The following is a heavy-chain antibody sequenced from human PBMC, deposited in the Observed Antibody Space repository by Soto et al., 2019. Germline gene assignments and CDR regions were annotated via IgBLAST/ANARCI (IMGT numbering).Heavy chain of an antibody. Sequence: QITLKESGPALVKPTQTLTLTCTFSGFSLTTSGVGVGWIRQPPGKALEWLALIYWDDDKRYCPSLRSRLTITKDTSGNQVVLTMTNMDPVDTATYFCAHRLTLNTDWNYGRFDYWGQGALVTVSS. V-gene: IGHV2-5*02. CDR2: IYWDDDK. CDR3: AHRLTLNTDWNYGRFDY. D-gene: IGHD1-7*01. CDR1: GFSLTTSGVG. J-gene: IGHJ4*02.